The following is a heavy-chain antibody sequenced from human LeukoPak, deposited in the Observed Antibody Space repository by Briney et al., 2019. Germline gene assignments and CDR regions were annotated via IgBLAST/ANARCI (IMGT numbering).Heavy chain of an antibody. J-gene: IGHJ3*02. CDR1: GVSFSGYY. Sequence: SETLSFTGAVHGVSFSGYYWSWIRQPPGQGLEWIGEVNHSGTARYNPSLESRVTISVDTSKSQSSLNVYFVTAADTAVYYCASLNPFSGRRNAFDIWGQGAMVTVSS. V-gene: IGHV4-34*01. D-gene: IGHD1-26*01. CDR3: ASLNPFSGRRNAFDI. CDR2: VNHSGTA.